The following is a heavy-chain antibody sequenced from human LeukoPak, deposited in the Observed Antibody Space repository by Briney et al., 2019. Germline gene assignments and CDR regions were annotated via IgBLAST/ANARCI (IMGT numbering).Heavy chain of an antibody. CDR3: ARDLDFWSGYYDC. CDR2: INAYNGNT. Sequence: GASVKVSCKASGDTFTSYGISWVRQAPGQGLKWRGWINAYNGNTNFARKFQGRVTMTTDTSTSTAYMELRSLRSDDTAVYYFARDLDFWSGYYDCWGQGTLVTVSS. D-gene: IGHD3-3*01. J-gene: IGHJ4*02. V-gene: IGHV1-18*01. CDR1: GDTFTSYG.